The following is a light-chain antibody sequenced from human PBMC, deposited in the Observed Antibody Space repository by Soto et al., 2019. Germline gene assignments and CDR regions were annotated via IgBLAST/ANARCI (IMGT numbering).Light chain of an antibody. CDR3: QQYSSWPRT. J-gene: IGKJ1*01. Sequence: EIVLTQSPGTLSLSPGERATLSCRASQSVSSYYLAWYQQKPGQAPRLLIYAASSRATGIPDRFSGGGSGTDFTLTISRLEPEDFATYFCQQYSSWPRTFGQGSRVEIK. V-gene: IGKV3-20*01. CDR1: QSVSSYY. CDR2: AAS.